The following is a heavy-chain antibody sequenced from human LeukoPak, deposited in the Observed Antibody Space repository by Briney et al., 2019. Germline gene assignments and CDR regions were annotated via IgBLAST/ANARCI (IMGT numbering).Heavy chain of an antibody. CDR3: ARQAQRRPGFDY. Sequence: SETLSLTCTVSGGSISSYYWSWIRQPPGRGLEWIGEINHSGSTNYNPSLKSRVTISVDTSKNQFSLKLSSVTAADTAVYYCARQAQRRPGFDYWGQGTLVTVSS. V-gene: IGHV4-34*01. D-gene: IGHD3-10*01. CDR2: INHSGST. J-gene: IGHJ4*02. CDR1: GGSISSYY.